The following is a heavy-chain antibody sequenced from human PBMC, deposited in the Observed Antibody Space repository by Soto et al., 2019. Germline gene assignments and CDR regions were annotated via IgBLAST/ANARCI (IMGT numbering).Heavy chain of an antibody. D-gene: IGHD3-9*01. Sequence: PSETLSLTCTVSGGSISSSSYYWGWIRQPPGKGLEWIGSIYYSGSTYYNPSLKSRVTISVDTSKNQFSLKLSSVTAADTAVYXCARLVLDILTGYYYFDYWGQGTLVTVSS. CDR3: ARLVLDILTGYYYFDY. V-gene: IGHV4-39*01. CDR2: IYYSGST. J-gene: IGHJ4*02. CDR1: GGSISSSSYY.